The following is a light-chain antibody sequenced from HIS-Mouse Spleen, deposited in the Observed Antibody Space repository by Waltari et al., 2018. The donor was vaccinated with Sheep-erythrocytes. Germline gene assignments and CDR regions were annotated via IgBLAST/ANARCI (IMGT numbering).Light chain of an antibody. V-gene: IGLV2-11*01. Sequence: QSALTQPRSVSGSPGQSVTIPCTGTSRDVGGLNYGPWYQQHPGKAPKLMIYDVSKRPSGVPDRFSGSKSGNTASLTISGLQAEDEADYYCCSYAGSYNHVFATGTKVTVL. J-gene: IGLJ1*01. CDR3: CSYAGSYNHV. CDR1: SRDVGGLNY. CDR2: DVS.